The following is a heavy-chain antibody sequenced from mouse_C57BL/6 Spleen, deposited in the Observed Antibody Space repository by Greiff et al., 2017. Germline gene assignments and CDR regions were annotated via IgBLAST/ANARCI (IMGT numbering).Heavy chain of an antibody. J-gene: IGHJ4*01. CDR1: GFTFSDYY. V-gene: IGHV5-12*01. CDR3: ARDSYYPYYAMDY. D-gene: IGHD2-12*01. CDR2: FSTGGGST. Sequence: EVQLQQSGGGLVQPGGSLKLSCAASGFTFSDYYMYWVRQTPEKRLEWVAYFSTGGGSTYYPDTVKGRFTISRENAKHTLYLQMSRLKSYDTAMYYCARDSYYPYYAMDYWGQGTSVTVSS.